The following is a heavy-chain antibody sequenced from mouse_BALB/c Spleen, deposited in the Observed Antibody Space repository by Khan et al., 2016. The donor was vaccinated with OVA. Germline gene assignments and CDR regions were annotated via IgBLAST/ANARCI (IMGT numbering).Heavy chain of an antibody. CDR3: ARRTTEYALDY. CDR1: GYTFTSHT. Sequence: VQLQESGAELARPWASVKMSCKASGYTFTSHTMHWVKQRPGQGLVWIGYINPRSDYTQYNQKFNDKATLTADISSSTAYMQLSSLTSDDSAVYYCARRTTEYALDYWGQGTSVTVSS. J-gene: IGHJ4*01. V-gene: IGHV1-4*01. CDR2: INPRSDYT. D-gene: IGHD2-14*01.